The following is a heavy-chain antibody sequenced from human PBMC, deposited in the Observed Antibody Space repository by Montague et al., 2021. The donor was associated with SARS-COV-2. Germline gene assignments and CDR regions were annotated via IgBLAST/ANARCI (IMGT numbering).Heavy chain of an antibody. CDR1: GGSFSGYY. CDR3: AREGIPTPGAEWKILHYHGMDV. CDR2: IHHSGST. J-gene: IGHJ6*02. D-gene: IGHD1-14*01. V-gene: IGHV4-34*01. Sequence: SETLSLTCAVYGGSFSGYYWSWIRQPPGKGLEWIGEIHHSGSTNYNPSLKSRVTISVDTSKNQFSLKLSSVTAADTAVYYCAREGIPTPGAEWKILHYHGMDVWGQGTTVTVSS.